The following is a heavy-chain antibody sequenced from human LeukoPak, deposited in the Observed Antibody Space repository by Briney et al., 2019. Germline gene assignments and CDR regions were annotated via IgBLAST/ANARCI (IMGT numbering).Heavy chain of an antibody. J-gene: IGHJ2*01. CDR1: GGSISSYY. D-gene: IGHD1-26*01. V-gene: IGHV4-59*01. CDR3: ARVELPYWYFDL. Sequence: PSETLSLTCTVSGGSISSYYWSWLRQPPGKGLEWIGYIYYSGSTNYNPSLKSRVTISVDTSKNQFSLKLSSVTAADTAVYYCARVELPYWYFDLWGRGTLVTVSS. CDR2: IYYSGST.